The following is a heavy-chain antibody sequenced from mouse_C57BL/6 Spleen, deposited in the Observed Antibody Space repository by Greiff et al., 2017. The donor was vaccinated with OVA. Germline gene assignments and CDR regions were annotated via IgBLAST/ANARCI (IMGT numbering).Heavy chain of an antibody. J-gene: IGHJ2*01. Sequence: VQLQQSGAELVKPGASVKLSCTASGFNIPDYYMHWVKQRPEQGLEWIGRIDPEAGETNYAQKFPGKATITADTSSNTAYLQLSSLTSEDTAVYYCARSDDVGYFDYWGQGTTLTVSS. V-gene: IGHV14-2*01. CDR2: IDPEAGET. CDR1: GFNIPDYY. D-gene: IGHD3-3*01. CDR3: ARSDDVGYFDY.